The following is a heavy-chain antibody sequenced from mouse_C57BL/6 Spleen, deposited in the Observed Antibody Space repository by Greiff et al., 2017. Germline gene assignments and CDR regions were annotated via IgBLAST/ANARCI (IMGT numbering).Heavy chain of an antibody. CDR2: ILPGSGST. CDR3: ASGANADGFAY. J-gene: IGHJ3*01. V-gene: IGHV1-9*01. Sequence: QVQLQQSGAELMKPGASVKLSCKATGYTFTGYWIEWVKQRPGHGLEWIGEILPGSGSTNYNEKFKGKATFTADSSSNTAYMQLRSLTTEDSAIYYCASGANADGFAYWGQGTLVTVSA. CDR1: GYTFTGYW. D-gene: IGHD3-1*01.